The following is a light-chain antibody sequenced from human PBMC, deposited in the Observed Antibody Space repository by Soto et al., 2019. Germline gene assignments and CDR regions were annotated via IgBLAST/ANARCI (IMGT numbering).Light chain of an antibody. CDR1: QSVSSSY. J-gene: IGKJ1*01. Sequence: EIVLTQSPGTLSLSPGERATLSCRASQSVSSSYLAWYQQKPGQSPRLLIYGASSRATGIPDRFSGSGSGTDFTITISRLEPEDFAVYYCQQYGSSLLTFGKGTKVEIK. V-gene: IGKV3-20*01. CDR3: QQYGSSLLT. CDR2: GAS.